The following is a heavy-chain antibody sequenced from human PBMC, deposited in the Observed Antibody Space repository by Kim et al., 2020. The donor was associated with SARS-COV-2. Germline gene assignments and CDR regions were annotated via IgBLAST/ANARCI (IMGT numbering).Heavy chain of an antibody. CDR3: ATVFGVVMRYFDY. Sequence: YAQKFQGRVTMTEDTSTDTAYMELSSLRSEDTAVYYCATVFGVVMRYFDYWGQGTLVTVSS. J-gene: IGHJ4*02. V-gene: IGHV1-24*01. D-gene: IGHD3-3*01.